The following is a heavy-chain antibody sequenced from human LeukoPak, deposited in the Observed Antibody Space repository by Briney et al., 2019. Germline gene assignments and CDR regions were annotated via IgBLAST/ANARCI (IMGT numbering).Heavy chain of an antibody. CDR1: GGSISSYY. Sequence: SETLSLTCTVSGGSISSYYWSWIRQPPGKGLEWIGYIYHSGSTDYNPSLKSRVAISVDTSKSQFSLKLTSVTAADTAVYYCATLTTVVTAYYFDHWGQGTLVTVSS. J-gene: IGHJ4*02. V-gene: IGHV4-4*09. CDR3: ATLTTVVTAYYFDH. D-gene: IGHD4-23*01. CDR2: IYHSGST.